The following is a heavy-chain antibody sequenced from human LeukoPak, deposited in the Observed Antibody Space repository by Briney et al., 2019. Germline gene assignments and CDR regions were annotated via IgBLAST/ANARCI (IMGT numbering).Heavy chain of an antibody. V-gene: IGHV1-2*02. CDR2: INPNSGGT. CDR1: GYTFTGYY. Sequence: ASVKVSCKASGYTFTGYYMHWVRQAPGQGLEWMGWINPNSGGTNYAKKFQGRVTMTRDTSISTAYMELSRLRSDDTAVYYCADYYYDSSGYSGLVYWGQGTLVTVSS. D-gene: IGHD3-22*01. CDR3: ADYYYDSSGYSGLVY. J-gene: IGHJ4*02.